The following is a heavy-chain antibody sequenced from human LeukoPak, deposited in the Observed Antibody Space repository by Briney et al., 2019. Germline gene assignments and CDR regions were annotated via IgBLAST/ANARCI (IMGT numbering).Heavy chain of an antibody. V-gene: IGHV4-59*08. J-gene: IGHJ5*02. CDR2: IYYSGST. CDR3: ARAVIAARSWFDP. Sequence: SETLSLTCTVSGGSINFYYWSWIRQPPGKGLEWIGYIYYSGSTNYNPSLKSRVTISVDTSKNQFSLKLSSVTAADTAVYYCARAVIAARSWFDPWGQGTLVTVSS. CDR1: GGSINFYY. D-gene: IGHD6-6*01.